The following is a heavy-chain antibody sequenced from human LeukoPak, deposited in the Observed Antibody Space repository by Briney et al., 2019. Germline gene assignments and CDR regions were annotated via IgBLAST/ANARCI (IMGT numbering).Heavy chain of an antibody. J-gene: IGHJ4*02. CDR2: IYTSGSA. Sequence: SETLSLTCTVSGGSISSYYWSWIRQPAGKGLEWIGRIYTSGSATYNASLRSRVTISVDTSKKQLPLRGDAVTAADTAVYYCARGPSRVLGVVTHPIHSWGQGTLVTVSS. CDR1: GGSISSYY. D-gene: IGHD3-3*01. V-gene: IGHV4-4*07. CDR3: ARGPSRVLGVVTHPIHS.